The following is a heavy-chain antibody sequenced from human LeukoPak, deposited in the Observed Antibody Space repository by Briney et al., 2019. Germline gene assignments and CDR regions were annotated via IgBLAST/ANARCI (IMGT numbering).Heavy chain of an antibody. V-gene: IGHV4-59*08. CDR1: GGSISSYY. Sequence: SETLSLTCTVSGGSISSYYWSWIRQPPGRGLEWIGYISYGGATSYNPSLKRRVTISVDSPKNRFSLRLSSLTAADTALYYCARHGGTLDYFDYWGPGSLVAVSS. CDR3: ARHGGTLDYFDY. J-gene: IGHJ4*02. CDR2: ISYGGAT. D-gene: IGHD1-26*01.